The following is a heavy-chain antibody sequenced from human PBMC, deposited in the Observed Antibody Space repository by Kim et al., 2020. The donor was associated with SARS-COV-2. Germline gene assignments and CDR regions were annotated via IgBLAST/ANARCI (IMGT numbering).Heavy chain of an antibody. CDR1: GFIFSNYA. Sequence: GGSLRLSCAASGFIFSNYAMTWVRQAPGRGLEWISAISGSASTTYYADSVKGRFTISRDNSKNTLYLQMNSLRAEDTALYYCAKDWAPGDYYGMDVWGQG. V-gene: IGHV3-23*01. D-gene: IGHD3-10*01. CDR3: AKDWAPGDYYGMDV. J-gene: IGHJ6*02. CDR2: ISGSASTT.